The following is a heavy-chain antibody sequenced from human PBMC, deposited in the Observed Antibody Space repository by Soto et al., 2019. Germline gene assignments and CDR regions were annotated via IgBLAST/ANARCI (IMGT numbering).Heavy chain of an antibody. CDR1: GGSISSDNYY. CDR3: ARDQVARGYSFDPYYYYGMDV. D-gene: IGHD5-18*01. V-gene: IGHV4-30-4*01. Sequence: TLSLTCTVSGGSISSDNYYWSWIRQPPGKGLEWIGYIYYSGTTYYNPSLKSRVTISVDTSKNQFSLKLSSVTAADTAVYFCARDQVARGYSFDPYYYYGMDVWGQGTTVT. CDR2: IYYSGTT. J-gene: IGHJ6*02.